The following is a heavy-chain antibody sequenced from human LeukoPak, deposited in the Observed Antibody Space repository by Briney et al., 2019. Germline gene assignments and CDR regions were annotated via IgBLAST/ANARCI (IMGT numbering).Heavy chain of an antibody. CDR3: ARVRGINNWFDP. CDR2: INPNSGGT. Sequence: GASVKVCCKASGYTFTGYYMHWVRQAPGQGLEWMGWINPNSGGTNYAQKFQGRVTMTRDTSISTTYMELSRLRSDDTAVYYCARVRGINNWFDPWGHGTLVTVSS. D-gene: IGHD6-13*01. J-gene: IGHJ5*02. V-gene: IGHV1-2*02. CDR1: GYTFTGYY.